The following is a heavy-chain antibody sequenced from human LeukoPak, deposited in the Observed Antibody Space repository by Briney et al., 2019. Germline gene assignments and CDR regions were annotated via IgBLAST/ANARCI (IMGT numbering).Heavy chain of an antibody. CDR3: ARGPDAFDV. V-gene: IGHV3-48*04. CDR2: ITSSSSTI. Sequence: GGSLRLSCAASGFTFSSYSMNWVRQAPGRGLEWVSYITSSSSTIFYTASVRGRFTISRDNAKNSLYLQMNSLTAEDTAVYYCARGPDAFDVWGRGTIVTVSS. CDR1: GFTFSSYS. J-gene: IGHJ3*01.